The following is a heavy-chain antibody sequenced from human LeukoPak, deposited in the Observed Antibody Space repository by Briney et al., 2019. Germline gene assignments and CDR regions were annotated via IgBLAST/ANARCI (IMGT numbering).Heavy chain of an antibody. CDR3: ARSRDGYNFFDY. J-gene: IGHJ4*02. CDR2: IGRRDNTI. Sequence: GGSLRLSCAASGFTFSSYEMNWVRQAPGKGLEWVSYIGRRDNTIYYADSVKGRFTISRDNAKNSLYLQMNSLRAEDTAVYYCARSRDGYNFFDYWGQGTLVTVSS. V-gene: IGHV3-48*03. CDR1: GFTFSSYE. D-gene: IGHD5-24*01.